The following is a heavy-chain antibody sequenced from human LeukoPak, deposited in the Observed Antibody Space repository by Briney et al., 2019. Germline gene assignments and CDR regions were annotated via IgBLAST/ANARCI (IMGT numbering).Heavy chain of an antibody. J-gene: IGHJ4*02. CDR2: TYYRSKWYN. Sequence: SRTLSLTCTISGDSASSNSAAWNWIRQSPSRGLEWLGRTYYRSKWYNDYAVSVKSRITINPDTSQNQFSLQLDSVTPEDTAVYYCARGSSGWYYFDYWGQGTLVTVSS. V-gene: IGHV6-1*01. CDR1: GDSASSNSAA. D-gene: IGHD6-19*01. CDR3: ARGSSGWYYFDY.